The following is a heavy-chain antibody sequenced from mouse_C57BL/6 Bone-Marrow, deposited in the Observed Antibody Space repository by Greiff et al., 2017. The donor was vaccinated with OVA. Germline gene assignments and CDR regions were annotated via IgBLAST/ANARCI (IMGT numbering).Heavy chain of an antibody. D-gene: IGHD1-3*01. Sequence: DVKLQESGGGLVQPGGSLKLSCAASGFTFSDYYMYWVRQTPEKRLEWVAYISNGGGSTYYPDTVKGRFTISRDNAKNTLYLQMSRLKSEDTAMYYCARRGKDAMDYWGQGTSVTVSS. CDR2: ISNGGGST. V-gene: IGHV5-12*01. CDR3: ARRGKDAMDY. CDR1: GFTFSDYY. J-gene: IGHJ4*01.